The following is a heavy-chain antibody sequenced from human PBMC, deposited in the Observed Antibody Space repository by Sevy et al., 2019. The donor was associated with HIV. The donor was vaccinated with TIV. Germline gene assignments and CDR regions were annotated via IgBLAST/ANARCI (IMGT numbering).Heavy chain of an antibody. V-gene: IGHV3-15*01. CDR1: GFTFSNAW. Sequence: GGSLRLSCAASGFTFSNAWMSWVSQAPGKGLEWVGRIKSKTDGGTTDYAAPVKGRFTISRDDSKNTLYLQMNSLKTEDTAVYYCTTDHTYYYDSSGSGGAFDIWGQGTMVTVSS. D-gene: IGHD3-22*01. J-gene: IGHJ3*02. CDR2: IKSKTDGGTT. CDR3: TTDHTYYYDSSGSGGAFDI.